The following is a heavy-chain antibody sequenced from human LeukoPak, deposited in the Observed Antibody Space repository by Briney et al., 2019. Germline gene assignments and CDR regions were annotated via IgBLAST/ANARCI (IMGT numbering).Heavy chain of an antibody. CDR3: ARRRGTMVRGVIITSCFDY. Sequence: GSLRLSCTASGFNVSSKYMNWVRQPPGKGLEWIGEINHSGSTNYNQSLKSRVTISVDTSKNQFSLKLSSVTAADTAVYYCARRRGTMVRGVIITSCFDYWGQGTLVTVSS. CDR2: INHSGST. J-gene: IGHJ4*02. D-gene: IGHD3-10*01. CDR1: GFNVSSKY. V-gene: IGHV4-34*01.